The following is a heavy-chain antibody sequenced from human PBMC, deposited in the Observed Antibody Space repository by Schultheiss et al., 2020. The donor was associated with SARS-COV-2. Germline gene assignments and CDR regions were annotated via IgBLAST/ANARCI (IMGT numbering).Heavy chain of an antibody. D-gene: IGHD5-12*01. CDR3: ASGYVDIVATIRGYWNGFDY. J-gene: IGHJ4*02. CDR1: GYTFTSYG. V-gene: IGHV1-18*04. Sequence: ASVKVSCKASGYTFTSYGISWVRQAPGQGLEWMGWISAYNGNTNYAQKLQGRVTITADKSASTVYMELSSLRSEDTAVYYCASGYVDIVATIRGYWNGFDYWGQGTLVTVSS. CDR2: ISAYNGNT.